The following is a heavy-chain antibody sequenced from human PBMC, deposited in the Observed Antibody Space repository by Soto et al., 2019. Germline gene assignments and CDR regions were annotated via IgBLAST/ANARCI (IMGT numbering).Heavy chain of an antibody. CDR2: IIPIFCTA. D-gene: IGHD1-20*01. CDR1: GGTFSSYA. CDR3: ARSILTGTTFSSFDI. J-gene: IGHJ3*02. Sequence: QVQLVQSGAEVKKPGSSVKVSCKASGGTFSSYAISWVRQAPGQGLEWMGGIIPIFCTANYAQKFQGRVTITADESTGKAYMELGRLRSEDTAVDYCARSILTGTTFSSFDIWGQGTMVTVSS. V-gene: IGHV1-69*01.